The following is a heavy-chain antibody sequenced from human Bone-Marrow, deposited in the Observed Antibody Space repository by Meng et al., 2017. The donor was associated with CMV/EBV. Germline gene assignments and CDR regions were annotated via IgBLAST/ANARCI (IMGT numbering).Heavy chain of an antibody. D-gene: IGHD3-22*01. CDR1: GFTFSSYD. CDR3: ARMGDDSSGWYFDL. V-gene: IGHV3-13*03. Sequence: GESLKISCAACGFTFSSYDMHWVRQATGKGLEWVSAIGTAGDTYYPGSVKGQFTISRENAKNSLYLQMNSLRAGDTAVYYCARMGDDSSGWYFDLWGRGTLVTVSS. J-gene: IGHJ2*01. CDR2: IGTAGDT.